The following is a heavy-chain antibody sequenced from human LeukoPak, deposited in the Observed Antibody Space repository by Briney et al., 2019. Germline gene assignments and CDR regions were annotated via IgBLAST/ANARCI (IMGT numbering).Heavy chain of an antibody. D-gene: IGHD3-10*01. V-gene: IGHV1-2*02. CDR1: VYTFTGYY. CDR3: ARGRFGEWDNWFDP. J-gene: IGHJ5*02. CDR2: INPNSGAT. Sequence: ASVKVSFKASVYTFTGYYIHWLRQAPGQGLEWMAWINPNSGATNYAQKFQGRVTMTRDTSISTAYMELSRLASDDTAVYFCARGRFGEWDNWFDPWGQGTLVTVSS.